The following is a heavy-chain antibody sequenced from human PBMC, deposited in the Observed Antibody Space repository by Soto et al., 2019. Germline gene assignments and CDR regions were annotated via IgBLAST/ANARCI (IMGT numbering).Heavy chain of an antibody. CDR1: GFSFSTYS. Sequence: GGSLRLSCAASGFSFSTYSMHWVRQAPGKGLEWVSSVSISDSTYYADSVKGRFTISRDNAKNSQYLQMNSLRAEDTAVYYCARKAGSGRYSFDYWGQGTLVTVSS. J-gene: IGHJ4*02. CDR3: ARKAGSGRYSFDY. CDR2: VSISDST. D-gene: IGHD3-10*01. V-gene: IGHV3-21*01.